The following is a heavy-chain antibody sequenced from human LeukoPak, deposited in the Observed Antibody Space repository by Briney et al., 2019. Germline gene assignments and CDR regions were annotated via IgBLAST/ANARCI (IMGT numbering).Heavy chain of an antibody. CDR1: GFIFGDYA. V-gene: IGHV3-49*04. J-gene: IGHJ4*02. CDR2: ITSKAYGGTT. D-gene: IGHD3-22*01. CDR3: ARTSYDNSAYPFDY. Sequence: GGSLRLSCRASGFIFGDYAMNWVRQAPGKGLEWVGFITSKAYGGTTKYAASVKGRFTISRDDSKSIAYLQMNSLKTEDTALYYCARTSYDNSAYPFDYWGQGTLVTVSS.